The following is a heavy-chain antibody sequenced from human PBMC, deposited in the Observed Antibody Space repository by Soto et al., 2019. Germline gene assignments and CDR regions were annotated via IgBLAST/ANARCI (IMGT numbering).Heavy chain of an antibody. CDR2: IDWDDDK. J-gene: IGHJ6*02. CDR1: GFSLSTSGMC. D-gene: IGHD6-19*01. Sequence: GSGPTLVNPTQTLTLTCTFSGFSLSTSGMCVSWIRQPPGKALEWLALIDWDDDKYYSTSLKTRLTISKDTSKNQVVLTMTNMDPVDTATYYCARIRGGYSSGWYYYYGMDVWGQGTTVTVSS. V-gene: IGHV2-70*01. CDR3: ARIRGGYSSGWYYYYGMDV.